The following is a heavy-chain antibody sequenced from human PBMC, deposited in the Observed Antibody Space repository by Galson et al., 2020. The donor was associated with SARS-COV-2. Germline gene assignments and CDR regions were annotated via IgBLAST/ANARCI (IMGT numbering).Heavy chain of an antibody. CDR2: ISSSGTTI. CDR1: GFTFSDYY. J-gene: IGHJ3*02. D-gene: IGHD6-13*01. V-gene: IGHV3-11*04. CDR3: AREVRSSNNDAFDI. Sequence: GGSLRLSCAASGFTFSDYYMSWIRQAPGKGLEWVSYISSSGTTIYYADSVKGRFTMSRDNAKNSLYLQMNSLRAEDTAVYYCAREVRSSNNDAFDIWGQGTMVTVSS.